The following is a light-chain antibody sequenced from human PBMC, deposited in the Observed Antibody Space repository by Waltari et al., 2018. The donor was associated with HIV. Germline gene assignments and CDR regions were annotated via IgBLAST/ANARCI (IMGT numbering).Light chain of an antibody. Sequence: IVLTQSPATLSLSPGERATLSCGASQTVSNNYLAWYHQKPGLAPRLLIYDASSRAAGVPDRFSGSGSGTDFTLTISRLEPEDFAVYYCHQFGSSTSYTFGQGTKLEIK. J-gene: IGKJ2*01. V-gene: IGKV3D-20*01. CDR3: HQFGSSTSYT. CDR2: DAS. CDR1: QTVSNNY.